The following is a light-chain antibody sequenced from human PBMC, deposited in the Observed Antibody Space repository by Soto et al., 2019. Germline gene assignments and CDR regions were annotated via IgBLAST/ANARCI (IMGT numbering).Light chain of an antibody. CDR2: DAS. V-gene: IGKV1-9*01. CDR1: LGISSD. Sequence: DIQVTQSPSFMSASVGDRVTITCRASLGISSDLAWYQQKPGKAPNLLIYDASTLQSGVPSRFSGSGSGTEFTLTISSLQAEDFATYYCQHLHNYPPTFGGGTKVEIK. J-gene: IGKJ4*01. CDR3: QHLHNYPPT.